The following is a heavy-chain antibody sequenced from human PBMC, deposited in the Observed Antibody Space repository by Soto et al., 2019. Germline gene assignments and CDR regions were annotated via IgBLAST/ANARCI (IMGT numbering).Heavy chain of an antibody. D-gene: IGHD3-10*01. V-gene: IGHV4-39*01. J-gene: IGHJ4*02. CDR2: IYYSGST. CDR3: ARQYGIKYYFDY. Sequence: SETLSLTCTVSGGSISSSSYYWGWIRQPPGKGLEWIGSIYYSGSTYYNPSLKSRVTISVDTSKNQFSLKLSSVTAADTAVYYCARQYGIKYYFDYWGQGTLVTVS. CDR1: GGSISSSSYY.